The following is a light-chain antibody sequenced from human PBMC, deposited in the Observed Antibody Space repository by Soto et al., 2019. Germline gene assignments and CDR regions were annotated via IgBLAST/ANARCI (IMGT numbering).Light chain of an antibody. CDR3: SSFITSSTLVV. Sequence: QSALTQPASVSGSPGQSITISCTGTSSDIGSYTFVSWYQQHPGKAPKLMIYDVTNRPSGVSSRFSGSRSGNTASLTISGLQVEDEADYYCSSFITSSTLVVFGGGTKVTVL. V-gene: IGLV2-14*03. CDR1: SSDIGSYTF. CDR2: DVT. J-gene: IGLJ2*01.